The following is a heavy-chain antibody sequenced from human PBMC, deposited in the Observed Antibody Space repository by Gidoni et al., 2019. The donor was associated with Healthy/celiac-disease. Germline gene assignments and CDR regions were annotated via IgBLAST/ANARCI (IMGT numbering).Heavy chain of an antibody. J-gene: IGHJ6*02. D-gene: IGHD6-6*01. CDR2: ISYDGSNK. CDR1: GFTFSSYG. CDR3: AKGGAEYSSSPLRYYYGMDV. V-gene: IGHV3-30*18. Sequence: QVQLVESGGGVVQPGRSLRLSCAASGFTFSSYGRHWVRQAPGKGLEWVAVISYDGSNKYYADSVKGRFTISRDNSKNTLYLQMNSLRAEDTAVYYCAKGGAEYSSSPLRYYYGMDVWGQGTTVTVSS.